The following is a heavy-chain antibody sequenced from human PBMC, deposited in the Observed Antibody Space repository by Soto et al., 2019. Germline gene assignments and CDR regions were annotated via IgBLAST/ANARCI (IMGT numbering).Heavy chain of an antibody. D-gene: IGHD3-22*01. J-gene: IGHJ4*02. CDR2: INPSGGST. Sequence: GASVKVSCKASGYTFTSYYMHWVRQAPGQGLEWIGIINPSGGSTSYAQKFQGRVTMTRDTSTSTVYMELSSLRSEDTAVYYCARDPGYYDSSGYPKRPPFDYWGQGTLVTVSS. CDR1: GYTFTSYY. CDR3: ARDPGYYDSSGYPKRPPFDY. V-gene: IGHV1-46*01.